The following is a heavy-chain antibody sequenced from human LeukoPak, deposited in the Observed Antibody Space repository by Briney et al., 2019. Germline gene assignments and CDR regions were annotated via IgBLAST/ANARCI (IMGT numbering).Heavy chain of an antibody. CDR1: GFTFSSYY. J-gene: IGHJ4*02. CDR3: AGGSGWLQDH. CDR2: IKQDGSQK. Sequence: GGSLRLSCTVSGFTFSSYYMSWVRQAPGKGLEWVANIKQDGSQKFYVDSVKGRFSISRDNAQNSLYLQMNSLRVEDTAVYYCAGGSGWLQDHWGQGTLVTVSS. V-gene: IGHV3-7*01. D-gene: IGHD5-24*01.